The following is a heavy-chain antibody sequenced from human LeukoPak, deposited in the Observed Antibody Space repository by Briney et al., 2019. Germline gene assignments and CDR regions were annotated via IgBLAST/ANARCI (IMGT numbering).Heavy chain of an antibody. CDR3: AGPYASWIPIGN. CDR1: GGSISSSSYY. Sequence: SETLSLTCTVSGGSISSSSYYWGWIRQPPGKGLEWIGSIYYSGSTYYNPSLKSRVTISVDTSKNQFSLKLSSVTAADTAVYCCAGPYASWIPIGNWGQGTLVTVSS. D-gene: IGHD5-12*01. CDR2: IYYSGST. V-gene: IGHV4-39*01. J-gene: IGHJ4*02.